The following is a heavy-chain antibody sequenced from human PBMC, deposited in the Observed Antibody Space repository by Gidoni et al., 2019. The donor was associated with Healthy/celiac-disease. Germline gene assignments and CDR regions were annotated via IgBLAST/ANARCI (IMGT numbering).Heavy chain of an antibody. D-gene: IGHD3-22*01. Sequence: EVQLVESGGGLVQPGGSLRLSCAASGFTFRSYSMNWVRQAPGKGLEWVSYISSSSSTIYYADSVKGRFTISRDNAKNSLYLQMNSLRDEDTAVYYCARVGIYYDSSGYYYYYYGMDVWGQGTTVTVSS. CDR1: GFTFRSYS. CDR2: ISSSSSTI. J-gene: IGHJ6*02. V-gene: IGHV3-48*02. CDR3: ARVGIYYDSSGYYYYYYGMDV.